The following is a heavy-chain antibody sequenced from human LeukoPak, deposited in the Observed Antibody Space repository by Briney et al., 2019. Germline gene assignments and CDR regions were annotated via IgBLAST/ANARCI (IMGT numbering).Heavy chain of an antibody. V-gene: IGHV4-34*01. CDR3: ARVPSDY. Sequence: SGTLSLTCAVYGGSFSGYYWSWIRQPPGKGLEWIGEINHSGSTNYNPSLKSRVTISVDTSKNQFSLKLSSVTAADTAVYYCARVPSDYWGQGTLVTVSS. CDR1: GGSFSGYY. J-gene: IGHJ4*02. CDR2: INHSGST.